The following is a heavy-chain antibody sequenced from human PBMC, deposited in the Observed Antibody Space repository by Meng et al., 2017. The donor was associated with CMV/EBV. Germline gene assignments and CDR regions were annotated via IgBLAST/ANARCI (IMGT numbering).Heavy chain of an antibody. V-gene: IGHV4-4*02. CDR2: IYHSGST. CDR1: GGSISSSNW. Sequence: SETLSLTCAVSGGSISSSNWWSWVRQPPGKGLELIGEIYHSGSTNYNPSLKSRVTISVDKSKNQFSLKLSSVTAADTAVYYCASVLTDSSGYYRYYGMDVWGQGTTVTVSS. J-gene: IGHJ6*02. D-gene: IGHD3-22*01. CDR3: ASVLTDSSGYYRYYGMDV.